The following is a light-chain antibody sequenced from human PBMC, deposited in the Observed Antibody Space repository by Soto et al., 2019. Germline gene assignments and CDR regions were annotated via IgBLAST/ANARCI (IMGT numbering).Light chain of an antibody. J-gene: IGLJ1*01. Sequence: QSVLTQPASVSGSPGQSITISCTGTSSDVGSYNLVSWYQQHPGKAPKLMIYEGSKRPSGVSNRFSGSKAGNTASLTISGLQAEDEADYYCCSYAGSSTYVFGTGPKGTV. V-gene: IGLV2-23*01. CDR1: SSDVGSYNL. CDR2: EGS. CDR3: CSYAGSSTYV.